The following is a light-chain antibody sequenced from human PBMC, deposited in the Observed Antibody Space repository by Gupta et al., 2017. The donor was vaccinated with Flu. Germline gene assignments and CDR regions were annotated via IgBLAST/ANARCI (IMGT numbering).Light chain of an antibody. CDR1: SSDVGGFNY. J-gene: IGLJ2*01. Sequence: ITISCTGTSSDVGGFNYVSWFQQHPGKAPKVLIYEVSNRPSGVSDRFSGSKSGNTASLTISGLQAEDEADYYCSSYTTSSTPEVFGGGTKLTVL. CDR3: SSYTTSSTPEV. V-gene: IGLV2-14*01. CDR2: EVS.